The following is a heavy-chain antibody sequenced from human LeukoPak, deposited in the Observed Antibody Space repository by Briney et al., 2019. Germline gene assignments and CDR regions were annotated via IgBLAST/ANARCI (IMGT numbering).Heavy chain of an antibody. V-gene: IGHV4-39*01. CDR2: IYYSGST. Sequence: PSETLSLTCTVSGGSISSSSYYWGWIRQPPGKGLEWIGSIYYSGSTYYNPSLKSRVTISVDTSKNQFPLKLSSVTAADTAVYYCARRQTDFWSGYPDNWFDPWGQGTLVTVSS. J-gene: IGHJ5*02. CDR3: ARRQTDFWSGYPDNWFDP. CDR1: GGSISSSSYY. D-gene: IGHD3-3*01.